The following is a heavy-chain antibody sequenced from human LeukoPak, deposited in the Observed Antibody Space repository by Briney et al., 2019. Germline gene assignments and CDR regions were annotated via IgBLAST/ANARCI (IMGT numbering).Heavy chain of an antibody. D-gene: IGHD3-22*01. V-gene: IGHV4-38-2*02. CDR2: IHHSGST. Sequence: PSETLSLTCSVSGYSISSGYYWGWIRQPPGKGLQWIGSIHHSGSTYYNPSLKSRVTISVDTSKNQFSLKLSSVTAADTAVYYCARVISSGYSDDAFDIWGQGTMVTVSS. J-gene: IGHJ3*02. CDR1: GYSISSGYY. CDR3: ARVISSGYSDDAFDI.